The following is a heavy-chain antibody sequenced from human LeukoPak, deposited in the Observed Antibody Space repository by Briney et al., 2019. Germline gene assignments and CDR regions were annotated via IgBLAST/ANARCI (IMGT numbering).Heavy chain of an antibody. V-gene: IGHV1-2*02. CDR2: INPNSGGT. J-gene: IGHJ4*02. CDR3: ARDGCSSTSCYDGYYFDY. D-gene: IGHD2-2*01. CDR1: GYTFTGYY. Sequence: ASVKVSCKASGYTFTGYYMHWVRQAPGQGLEWMGWINPNSGGTNYAQKFQGRVTMTRDTSISTAYMELSRLRSEDTAVYYCARDGCSSTSCYDGYYFDYWGQGTLVTVSS.